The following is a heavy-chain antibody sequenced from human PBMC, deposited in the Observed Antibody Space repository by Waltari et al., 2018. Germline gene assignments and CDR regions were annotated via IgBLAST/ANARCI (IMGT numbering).Heavy chain of an antibody. V-gene: IGHV4-34*01. CDR3: ARGLRTYSSSWYYYYYYGMDV. CDR2: INHSGST. Sequence: QVQLQQWGAGLLKPSETLSLTCAVYGGSFRGYYWRWIRQPPGQGLEWIGEINHSGSTNYNPSLKSRVTISVDTSKNQFSLKLSSVTAADTAVYYCARGLRTYSSSWYYYYYYGMDVWGQGTTVTVSS. J-gene: IGHJ6*02. CDR1: GGSFRGYY. D-gene: IGHD6-13*01.